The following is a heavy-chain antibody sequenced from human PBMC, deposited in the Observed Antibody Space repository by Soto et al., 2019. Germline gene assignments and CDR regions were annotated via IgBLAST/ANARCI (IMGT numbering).Heavy chain of an antibody. Sequence: QVQLVQSGAEVKKPGSSVKVSCKASGGTFSSYAISWVRQAPGQGLEWMGGIIPIFGTANYAQKFQGRVTITGDEATSTAYKELSSRRSEDTAVYYCAREYSSSSSITTRPKSYYYYGMDVWGQGTTVTVSS. D-gene: IGHD6-6*01. CDR3: AREYSSSSSITTRPKSYYYYGMDV. CDR2: IIPIFGTA. CDR1: GGTFSSYA. V-gene: IGHV1-69*01. J-gene: IGHJ6*02.